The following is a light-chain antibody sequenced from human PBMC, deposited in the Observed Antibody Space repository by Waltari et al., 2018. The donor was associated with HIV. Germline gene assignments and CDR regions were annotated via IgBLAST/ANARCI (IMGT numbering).Light chain of an antibody. CDR3: QQYNKWPET. J-gene: IGKJ1*01. CDR1: QSVSSN. Sequence: EIVMTQSPATLSVSPGERATLSCRASQSVSSNLAWYQQKPGQAPRLLIYGSSTRATGIPARFSGSGSGTEFTLTISSLQSEDSAVYYCQQYNKWPETFGQGTKVEIK. V-gene: IGKV3-15*01. CDR2: GSS.